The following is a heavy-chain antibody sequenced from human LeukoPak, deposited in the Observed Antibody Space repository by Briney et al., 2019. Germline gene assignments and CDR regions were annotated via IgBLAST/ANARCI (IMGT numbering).Heavy chain of an antibody. V-gene: IGHV3-21*01. CDR3: ARLGRYYYYMDV. Sequence: GGSLGLSCAASAFRFSRYWMNWVRQAPGKGLEWVSSISSSSSYIYYADSVKGRFTISRDNAKNSLYLQMNSLRAEDTAVYYCARLGRYYYYMDVWGKGTPVTVSS. CDR2: ISSSSSYI. J-gene: IGHJ6*03. CDR1: AFRFSRYW.